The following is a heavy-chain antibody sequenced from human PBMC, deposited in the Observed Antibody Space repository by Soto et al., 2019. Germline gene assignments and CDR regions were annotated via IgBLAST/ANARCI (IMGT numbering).Heavy chain of an antibody. CDR1: GYTFTSYH. Sequence: ASVKVSCKASGYTFTSYHMHWVRQAPGQGLEWMGIINPSGGSTSYAQKFQGRVTMTRDTSTSTVYMELSSLRSEDTAVYYCARDTRDYDILTGLDYWGQGTLVTVSS. J-gene: IGHJ4*02. V-gene: IGHV1-46*03. D-gene: IGHD3-9*01. CDR2: INPSGGST. CDR3: ARDTRDYDILTGLDY.